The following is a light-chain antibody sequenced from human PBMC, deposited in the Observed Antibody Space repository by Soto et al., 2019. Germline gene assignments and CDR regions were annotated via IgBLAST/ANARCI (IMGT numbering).Light chain of an antibody. CDR1: SSDVGGYNF. V-gene: IGLV2-14*01. CDR2: EVN. J-gene: IGLJ2*01. CDR3: SSWTSSTTQV. Sequence: QSVLTQPASVSGSPGQSITISCTGTSSDVGGYNFVSWYQQHPGKAPKLMIFEVNNRPPGVSNRFSGSKSGNTASLTISGLQAEDEADYYCSSWTSSTTQVLGGGTKVTVL.